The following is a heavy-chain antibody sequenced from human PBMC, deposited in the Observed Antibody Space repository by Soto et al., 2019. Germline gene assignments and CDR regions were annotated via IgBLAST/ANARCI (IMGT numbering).Heavy chain of an antibody. V-gene: IGHV4-39*01. CDR3: ARQTVQIFSIAAAGPTYYYYGMDV. D-gene: IGHD6-13*01. J-gene: IGHJ6*02. CDR2: IYYSGST. CDR1: GGSISSSSYY. Sequence: QLQLQESGPGLVKPSETLSLTCTVSGGSISSSSYYWGWIRQPPGKGLEWIGSIYYSGSTYYNPSLKSRVTISVDTSKNQFSLKLSSVTAADTAVYYCARQTVQIFSIAAAGPTYYYYGMDVWGQGTTVTVSS.